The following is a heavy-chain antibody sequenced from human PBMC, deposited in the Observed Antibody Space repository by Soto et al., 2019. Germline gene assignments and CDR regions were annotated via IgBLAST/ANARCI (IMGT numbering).Heavy chain of an antibody. J-gene: IGHJ4*02. D-gene: IGHD1-1*01. V-gene: IGHV3-23*01. CDR3: AKDLDFRGARSLIPFDY. CDR1: GFTFSSYA. CDR2: ISGSGGST. Sequence: GGSLRLSCAASGFTFSSYAMSWVRQAPGKGLEWVSAISGSGGSTYYADSVKGRFTISRDNSKNTLYLQMNSLRAEDTAVYYCAKDLDFRGARSLIPFDYWGQGTLVTVSS.